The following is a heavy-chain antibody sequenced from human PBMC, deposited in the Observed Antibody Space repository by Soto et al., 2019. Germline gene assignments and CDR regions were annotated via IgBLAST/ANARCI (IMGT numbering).Heavy chain of an antibody. CDR2: INSDGSST. CDR1: GCTFSSYW. J-gene: IGHJ6*02. V-gene: IGHV3-74*01. CDR3: ARGEPYCSGGSCYSLHYYYYGMDV. D-gene: IGHD2-15*01. Sequence: EVQLVESGGGLVQPGGSLRLSCAASGCTFSSYWMHWVRQAPGKGLVWVSRINSDGSSTSYADSVKGRFTISRDNAKNTLYLQMNSLRAEDTAVYYCARGEPYCSGGSCYSLHYYYYGMDVWGQGTTVTVSS.